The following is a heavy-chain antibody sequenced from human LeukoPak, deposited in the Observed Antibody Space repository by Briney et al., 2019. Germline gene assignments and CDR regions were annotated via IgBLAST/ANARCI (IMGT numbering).Heavy chain of an antibody. V-gene: IGHV4-34*01. CDR2: INHSGST. CDR1: GGSFSGYY. J-gene: IGHJ4*02. CDR3: ARERESSSHFDY. D-gene: IGHD6-6*01. Sequence: KPSETLSLTCAVYGGSFSGYYWSWIRQPPGKGLEWIGEINHSGSTNYNPSLKSRVTISVDTSKNQFSLKLSSVTAADTAVYYCARERESSSHFDYWGQGTLVTVSS.